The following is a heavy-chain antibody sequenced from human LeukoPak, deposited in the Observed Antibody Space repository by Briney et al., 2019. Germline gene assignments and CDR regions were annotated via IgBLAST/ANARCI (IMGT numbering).Heavy chain of an antibody. CDR2: IYYSGST. J-gene: IGHJ5*02. D-gene: IGHD2-15*01. V-gene: IGHV4-59*01. Sequence: PSETLSLTCTVSGGSISSYYWSWIRQPPGKGLEWIGYIYYSGSTNYNPSLRSRVTILVDTSKNQFSLKLSSVTAADTAVYYCARAPDSGYCSGGSCYGWFDPWGQGTLVTVSS. CDR1: GGSISSYY. CDR3: ARAPDSGYCSGGSCYGWFDP.